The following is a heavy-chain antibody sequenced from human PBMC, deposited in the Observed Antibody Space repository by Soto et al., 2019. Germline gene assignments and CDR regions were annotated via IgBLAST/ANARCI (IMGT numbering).Heavy chain of an antibody. CDR1: GFTVSSNY. Sequence: GGSLRLSCAASGFTVSSNYMSWVRQAPGKGLEWVSVIYSGGSTYYADSVKGRFTISRDNSKNTLYLQMNSMRAEDSFVYFCARESITIFGVVTYGMDVWGQGTTVTVSS. V-gene: IGHV3-53*01. D-gene: IGHD3-3*01. CDR2: IYSGGST. CDR3: ARESITIFGVVTYGMDV. J-gene: IGHJ6*02.